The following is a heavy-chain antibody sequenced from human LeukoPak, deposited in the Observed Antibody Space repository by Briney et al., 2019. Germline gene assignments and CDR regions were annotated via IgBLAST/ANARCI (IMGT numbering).Heavy chain of an antibody. J-gene: IGHJ4*02. Sequence: PGGSLRLSCAASGVIVSSDYISWGRQTPGKGLEWVSVIYSGGSTFYADYVKGRFTISRDNSKNTVYLQMNSLRAEDTAVYYCASGGKYCTGGACYGDWGQGTLVTVSS. CDR2: IYSGGST. CDR3: ASGGKYCTGGACYGD. V-gene: IGHV3-53*01. CDR1: GVIVSSDY. D-gene: IGHD2-8*02.